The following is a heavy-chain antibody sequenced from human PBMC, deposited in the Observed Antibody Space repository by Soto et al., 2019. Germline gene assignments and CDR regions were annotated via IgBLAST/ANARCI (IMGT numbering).Heavy chain of an antibody. CDR3: ARRNDYGDYVWGSGYYYYGMDV. Sequence: SETLSLTCAVYGGSFSGYYWSWIRQPPGKGLEWIGEINHSGSTNYNPSLKSRVTITVDTSKNQFSLKLSSVTAADTAVYYCARRNDYGDYVWGSGYYYYGMDVWGQGTTVTVSS. J-gene: IGHJ6*02. CDR2: INHSGST. CDR1: GGSFSGYY. D-gene: IGHD4-17*01. V-gene: IGHV4-34*01.